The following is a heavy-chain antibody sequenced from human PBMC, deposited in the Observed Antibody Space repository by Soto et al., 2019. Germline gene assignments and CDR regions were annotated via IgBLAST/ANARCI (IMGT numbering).Heavy chain of an antibody. CDR1: GGSISSGGYY. J-gene: IGHJ5*02. CDR3: ARYDYGDYFWFDP. D-gene: IGHD4-17*01. CDR2: IYYSGST. V-gene: IGHV4-31*03. Sequence: QVQLQESGPGLVKPSQTLSLTCTVSGGSISSGGYYWSWIRQHPGKGLEWIGYIYYSGSTYYNPSIKSRVTISVDTSKNQFSLKLSSVTAADTAVYYCARYDYGDYFWFDPWGQGTLVTVSS.